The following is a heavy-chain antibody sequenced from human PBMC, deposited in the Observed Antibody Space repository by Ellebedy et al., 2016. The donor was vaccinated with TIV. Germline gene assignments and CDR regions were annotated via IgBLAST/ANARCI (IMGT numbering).Heavy chain of an antibody. V-gene: IGHV1-2*02. Sequence: ASVKVSXKASRYTFTGYYMHWVRQAPGQGLEWMGWINPNSGGTNYAQKFQGRVTITADKSTSTAYMELSSLRSEDTAVYYCARNRLPDSSGLFDYWGQGTLVTVSS. CDR3: ARNRLPDSSGLFDY. CDR2: INPNSGGT. CDR1: RYTFTGYY. D-gene: IGHD3-22*01. J-gene: IGHJ4*02.